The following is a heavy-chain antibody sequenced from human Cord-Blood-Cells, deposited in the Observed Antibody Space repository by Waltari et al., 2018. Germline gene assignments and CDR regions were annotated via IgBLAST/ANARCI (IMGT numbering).Heavy chain of an antibody. Sequence: EVQLVESGGGLVKPGGSLRLSCAASGFTFSSSSITWVRQAPGKGLEWVSSISSSSSYIYYADSVKGRFTISRDNAKNSLYLQMNSLRAEDTAVYYCARDIAAAGTDYWGQGTLVTVSS. D-gene: IGHD6-13*01. J-gene: IGHJ4*02. CDR3: ARDIAAAGTDY. V-gene: IGHV3-21*01. CDR1: GFTFSSSS. CDR2: ISSSSSYI.